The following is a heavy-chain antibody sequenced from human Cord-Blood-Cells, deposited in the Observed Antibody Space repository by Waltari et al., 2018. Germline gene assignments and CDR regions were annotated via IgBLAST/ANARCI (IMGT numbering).Heavy chain of an antibody. J-gene: IGHJ3*02. V-gene: IGHV4-34*01. CDR3: ATRYSGSYYAFDI. CDR1: GGSFSGYY. D-gene: IGHD1-26*01. CDR2: INHSGST. Sequence: QVQLQQWGAGLLKPSETLSLTCAVYGGSFSGYYWSWIRQPPGKGLEGIGEINHSGSTNYNPARKGLVTNAVDTSKNQFSLRLSSVTAADTAVYYCATRYSGSYYAFDIWGQGTMVTVSS.